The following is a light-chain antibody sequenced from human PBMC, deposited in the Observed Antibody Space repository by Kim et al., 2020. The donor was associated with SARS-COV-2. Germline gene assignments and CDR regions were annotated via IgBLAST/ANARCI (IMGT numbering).Light chain of an antibody. CDR2: AAS. J-gene: IGKJ1*01. CDR1: QSVSSSY. CDR3: QQYGTSPGT. Sequence: EIVLTQSPGTLSLSPGERATLSCRASQSVSSSYLAWYQHKPGQAPRLLIYAASSRATGIPDRFSGSGSGTEFTLTVSRLEPEDFAVYYCQQYGTSPGTFGQGTKVDIK. V-gene: IGKV3-20*01.